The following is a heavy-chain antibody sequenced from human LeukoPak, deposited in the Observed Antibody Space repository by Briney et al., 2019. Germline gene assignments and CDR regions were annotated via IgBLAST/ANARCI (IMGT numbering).Heavy chain of an antibody. J-gene: IGHJ4*02. Sequence: PGGSLRLSCTASGFTFSDYSMIWVRQAPGAGLEWVSAISPAGDSTTDADSVKGRFTISRDNSKSTLYLQMNGLTAEDTALYYCARRLVTAGITDFFDSWGQGTLVSVSS. CDR2: ISPAGDST. CDR1: GFTFSDYS. CDR3: ARRLVTAGITDFFDS. V-gene: IGHV3-23*01. D-gene: IGHD2-2*01.